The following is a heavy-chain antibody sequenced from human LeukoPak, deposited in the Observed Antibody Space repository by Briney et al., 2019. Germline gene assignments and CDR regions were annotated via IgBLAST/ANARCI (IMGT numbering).Heavy chain of an antibody. Sequence: ASVKVSCKASGYTFTSYGISWARQAPGQGLEWMGWISAYNGNTNYAQKLQGRVTMTTDTSTSTAYMELRSLRSDDTAVYYCARNITIFGVVSYYYGMDVWGQGTTVTVSS. V-gene: IGHV1-18*01. CDR2: ISAYNGNT. D-gene: IGHD3-3*01. CDR3: ARNITIFGVVSYYYGMDV. CDR1: GYTFTSYG. J-gene: IGHJ6*02.